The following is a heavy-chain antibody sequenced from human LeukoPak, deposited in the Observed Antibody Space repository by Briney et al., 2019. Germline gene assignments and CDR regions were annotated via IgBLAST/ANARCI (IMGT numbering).Heavy chain of an antibody. Sequence: GGSLRLSCVGSGFTFSDHYMSWIRQAPGKGLEWISYISSSSGNTIYYADSVKGRFTISWDNTKNSLFLQMNSLRAEDTAVYYCATYPRANAYWGQGTLVTVSS. CDR3: ATYPRANAY. J-gene: IGHJ4*02. CDR1: GFTFSDHY. CDR2: ISSSSGNTI. V-gene: IGHV3-11*04.